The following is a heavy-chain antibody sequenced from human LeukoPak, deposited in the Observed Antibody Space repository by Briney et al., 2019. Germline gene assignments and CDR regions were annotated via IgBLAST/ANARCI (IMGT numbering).Heavy chain of an antibody. CDR2: IYSGGST. Sequence: GGSLRLSCAASGFTVSSNYMSWVRQAPGKGLEWVSVIYSGGSTYYADSVKGRFTISRDNSKNTLYLQMNSLRAEDTAVYCCARVHDFYYFDYWGQGTLVTVSS. V-gene: IGHV3-53*01. CDR1: GFTVSSNY. J-gene: IGHJ4*02. D-gene: IGHD2-21*02. CDR3: ARVHDFYYFDY.